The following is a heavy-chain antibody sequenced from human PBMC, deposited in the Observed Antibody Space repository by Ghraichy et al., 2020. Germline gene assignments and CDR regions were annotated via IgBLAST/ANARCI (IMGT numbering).Heavy chain of an antibody. Sequence: ASVKVSCKASGYTFTSYDINWVRQATGQGLEWMGWMNPDSGNTGYAQKFQGRVTMTRNTSISTAYMELSSLRSEDTAVYYCARGSEFSWSWFDPWGQGTLVTVSS. V-gene: IGHV1-8*01. D-gene: IGHD1-14*01. CDR2: MNPDSGNT. CDR3: ARGSEFSWSWFDP. J-gene: IGHJ5*02. CDR1: GYTFTSYD.